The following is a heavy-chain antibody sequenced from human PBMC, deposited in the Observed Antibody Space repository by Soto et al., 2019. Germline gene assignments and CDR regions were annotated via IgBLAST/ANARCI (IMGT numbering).Heavy chain of an antibody. D-gene: IGHD2-15*01. V-gene: IGHV3-13*01. Sequence: PGGSLRLSCAASGFIFRNYDMHWVRQASGKGLEWVSTIGIAGDTYFPGSVKGPFTISRDNSDDTLYLQMSSLRVEDTAKYYCVKGNQLLRYYFEFWGPGTLVTVS. CDR2: IGIAGDT. J-gene: IGHJ4*01. CDR1: GFIFRNYD. CDR3: VKGNQLLRYYFEF.